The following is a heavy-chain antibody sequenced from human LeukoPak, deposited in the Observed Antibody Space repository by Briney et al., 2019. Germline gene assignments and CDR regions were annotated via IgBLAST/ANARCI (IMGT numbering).Heavy chain of an antibody. CDR2: ISAYNGNT. D-gene: IGHD1-26*01. Sequence: GASVKVSCKASGYTFTSYGISWVRQAPGQGLEWMGWISAYNGNTNYAQKLQGRVTMTTDISTSTAYMELRSLRSDDTAVYYCARDGVRSGSYYQPRPLGYWGQGTLVTVSS. V-gene: IGHV1-18*01. J-gene: IGHJ4*02. CDR3: ARDGVRSGSYYQPRPLGY. CDR1: GYTFTSYG.